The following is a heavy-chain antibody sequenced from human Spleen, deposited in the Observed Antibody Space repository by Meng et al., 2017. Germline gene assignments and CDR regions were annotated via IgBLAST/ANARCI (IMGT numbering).Heavy chain of an antibody. CDR2: ISGDGSAI. Sequence: GESLKISCAASGFTFSSFDMNWVRQAPGKGLEWVSYISGDGSAIYYADFVKGRFTISRDSATSSLYLTMNSLRADDTAVYYCARKSSSWYSYFDYWGQGTLVTVSS. J-gene: IGHJ4*02. CDR3: ARKSSSWYSYFDY. D-gene: IGHD6-13*01. V-gene: IGHV3-48*03. CDR1: GFTFSSFD.